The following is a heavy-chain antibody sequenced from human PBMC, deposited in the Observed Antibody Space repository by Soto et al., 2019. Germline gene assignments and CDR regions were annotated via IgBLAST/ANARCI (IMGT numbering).Heavy chain of an antibody. D-gene: IGHD3-3*01. CDR2: ISAYNGNT. CDR1: GYTFTSYG. Sequence: ASVKVSCKASGYTFTSYGISWVRQAPGQGLEWMGWISAYNGNTNYAQKLQGRVTMTTDTSTSTAYMELRSLRSDDTAVYYCARESDRLYXDFWSGYYRDYYYGMDVWGQGTTVTVSS. CDR3: ARESDRLYXDFWSGYYRDYYYGMDV. J-gene: IGHJ6*02. V-gene: IGHV1-18*04.